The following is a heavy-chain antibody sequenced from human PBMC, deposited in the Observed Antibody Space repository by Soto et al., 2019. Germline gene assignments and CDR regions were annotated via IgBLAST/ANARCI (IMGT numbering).Heavy chain of an antibody. J-gene: IGHJ4*02. D-gene: IGHD3-22*01. CDR1: GYTFTSYG. Sequence: QVQLVQSGAEVKKPGASVKVSCKASGYTFTSYGISWVRQAPGQGLEWMGWISAYNGNTNYAQKLQGRVTMTTDTSTSTAYMELRSQRSDDTAVYYFARGYSNYYDSSGYYHTYYFDYWGQGTLVTVSS. V-gene: IGHV1-18*04. CDR3: ARGYSNYYDSSGYYHTYYFDY. CDR2: ISAYNGNT.